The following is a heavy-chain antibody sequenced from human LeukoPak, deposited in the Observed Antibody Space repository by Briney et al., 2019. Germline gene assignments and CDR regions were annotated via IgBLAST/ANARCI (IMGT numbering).Heavy chain of an antibody. CDR2: INQDGSDK. CDR1: GFIFSCCW. J-gene: IGHJ4*02. CDR3: ATLKDAVTIFDN. D-gene: IGHD4-17*01. Sequence: GGSLRLSCAGPGFIFSCCWMSWVRQAPGKRPEWVASINQDGSDKRHADSVKGRFTISRDNAKNSLYLQLNSLRAEDTAVYYCATLKDAVTIFDNWGQGTLVTVSS. V-gene: IGHV3-7*01.